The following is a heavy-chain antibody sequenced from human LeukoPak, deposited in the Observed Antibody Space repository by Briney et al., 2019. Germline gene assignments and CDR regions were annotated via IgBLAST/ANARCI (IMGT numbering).Heavy chain of an antibody. D-gene: IGHD5-24*01. J-gene: IGHJ4*02. Sequence: GGSLRLSCAASGFTFSSYAMSWVRQAPGKGLEWVSAISGSGGSTYYADSVKGRFTISRDNVKKSLYLEMNSLRVEDTAVYYCARGRWSDYWGQGTLVTVSS. V-gene: IGHV3-23*01. CDR2: ISGSGGST. CDR3: ARGRWSDY. CDR1: GFTFSSYA.